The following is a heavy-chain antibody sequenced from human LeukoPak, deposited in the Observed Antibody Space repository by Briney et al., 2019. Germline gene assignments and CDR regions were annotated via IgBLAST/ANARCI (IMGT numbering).Heavy chain of an antibody. CDR1: GFTVSNHY. CDR2: IYTGGTT. Sequence: GGSLRLSCAASGFTVSNHYMSWVRQAPGKGLEWVSVIYTGGTTYYADSVKGRFTISRDNSKNTLYLQMNNLRAEDTAVYYCAKDRGYGSGSYFCWGQGTLVTVSS. D-gene: IGHD3-10*01. J-gene: IGHJ4*02. V-gene: IGHV3-53*01. CDR3: AKDRGYGSGSYFC.